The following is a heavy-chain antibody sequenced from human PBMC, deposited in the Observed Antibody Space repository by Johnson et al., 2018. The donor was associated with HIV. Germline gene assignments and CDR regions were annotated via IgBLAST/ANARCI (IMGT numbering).Heavy chain of an antibody. CDR2: INPDGSQT. CDR1: GFTFSNYW. Sequence: VQLVESGGDLVQPGGSLRLSCVVSGFTFSNYWMEWVRQAPGKGLVWVSRINPDGSQTTYAASVKGRFTISRDNAKNTLDLEMSGLRADDTAVYYCVRDDYSLDIWGRGTLVTVAS. J-gene: IGHJ3*02. D-gene: IGHD4/OR15-4a*01. V-gene: IGHV3-74*01. CDR3: VRDDYSLDI.